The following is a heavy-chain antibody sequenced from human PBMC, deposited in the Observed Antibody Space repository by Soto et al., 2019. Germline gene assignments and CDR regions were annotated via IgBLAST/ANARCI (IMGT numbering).Heavy chain of an antibody. D-gene: IGHD1-1*01. V-gene: IGHV3-43*02. Sequence: GGSLRLSCAASGFTFDDYAMHWVRQAPGKGLEWVSLISGDGGSTYYADSVKGRFTISRDNSKNSLYLQMNSRRTEDAAVYYCSKDISTVGFYYFDYWGQGTLVTVSS. CDR1: GFTFDDYA. J-gene: IGHJ4*02. CDR3: SKDISTVGFYYFDY. CDR2: ISGDGGST.